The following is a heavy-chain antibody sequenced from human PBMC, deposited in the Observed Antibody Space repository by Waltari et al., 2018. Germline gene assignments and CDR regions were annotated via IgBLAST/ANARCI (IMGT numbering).Heavy chain of an antibody. D-gene: IGHD3-3*02. V-gene: IGHV4-39*01. Sequence: QLQLQESGPGLVKPSETLSLTCTVSGGPISSSGSYWGWIRQPPGKGLEWIGSISYSGITYYNTSLMSRVTISVDTSKNQFSLKLTSVIAAETAVFYCARFSKSANWIDPWGQGTLVTVSS. CDR1: GGPISSSGSY. CDR2: ISYSGIT. CDR3: ARFSKSANWIDP. J-gene: IGHJ5*02.